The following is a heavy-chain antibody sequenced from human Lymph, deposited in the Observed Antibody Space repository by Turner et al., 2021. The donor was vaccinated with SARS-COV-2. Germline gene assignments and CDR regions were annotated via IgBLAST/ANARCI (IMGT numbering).Heavy chain of an antibody. CDR1: GLTFSSSA. CDR2: ISGSGGST. D-gene: IGHD3-22*01. J-gene: IGHJ4*02. CDR3: AKNEMSMIVVAITLFDY. V-gene: IGHV3-23*01. Sequence: EVHLLESGGGLVQPGGSLRLSCAASGLTFSSSAMSWVRQAPGKGLEWVSIISGSGGSTNYADSVKGRFTISRDNSKNTLYLQMNSLRAEDTAVYYCAKNEMSMIVVAITLFDYWGQGTLVTVSS.